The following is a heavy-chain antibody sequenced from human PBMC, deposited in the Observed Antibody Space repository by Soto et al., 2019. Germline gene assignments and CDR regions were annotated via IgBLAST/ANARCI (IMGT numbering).Heavy chain of an antibody. Sequence: EVQLVESGGDLVKPGRSLRLSCVGSGFAFGDYAMTWFRQAPGKGLEWVGFITSKAYGGTSEYAASVKGRFTISRDDSKSIDSLQMHSLKTDDTAVYYCTRVARDGYGPPLDYGGQGTLFTVSS. V-gene: IGHV3-49*05. CDR3: TRVARDGYGPPLDY. D-gene: IGHD5-12*01. J-gene: IGHJ4*02. CDR1: GFAFGDYA. CDR2: ITSKAYGGTS.